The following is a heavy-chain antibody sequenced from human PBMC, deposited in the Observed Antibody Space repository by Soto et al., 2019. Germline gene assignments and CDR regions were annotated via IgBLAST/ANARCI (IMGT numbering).Heavy chain of an antibody. D-gene: IGHD1-1*01. CDR1: GGSVNSGNYY. CDR3: ARVERGTATTVVDAFDI. Sequence: QVQLPQWGAGLLKPSETLSLTCAVYGGSVNSGNYYWSWIRQPPGKGLEWIGEMSHSGGTHFNTSLKGRDTISVDTSNNQCSLKMNTMTAADTDLYYCARVERGTATTVVDAFDIWGPGTLVTVSS. V-gene: IGHV4-34*01. J-gene: IGHJ3*02. CDR2: MSHSGGT.